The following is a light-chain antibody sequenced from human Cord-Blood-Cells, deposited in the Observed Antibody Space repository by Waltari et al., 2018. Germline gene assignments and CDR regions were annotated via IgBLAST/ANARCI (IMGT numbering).Light chain of an antibody. J-gene: IGLJ1*01. CDR2: EVS. CDR1: SSDVGGYNY. Sequence: QSALTQPASVSGSPGQSITISCTGTSSDVGGYNYVSWYQQHPGKAPKRMIYEVSNRPSGFSNRFSGSKSGNTASLTISGLQAEDEADYYCSSYTSSSTLPYVFGTGTKVTVL. CDR3: SSYTSSSTLPYV. V-gene: IGLV2-14*01.